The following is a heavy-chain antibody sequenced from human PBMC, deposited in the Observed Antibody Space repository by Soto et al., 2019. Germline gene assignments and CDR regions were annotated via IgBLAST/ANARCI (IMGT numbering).Heavy chain of an antibody. J-gene: IGHJ6*02. V-gene: IGHV3-23*01. CDR1: GFTFSSYA. D-gene: IGHD2-21*01. CDR2: ISGSGGST. Sequence: GSLRLSCAASGFTFSSYAMSWVRQAPGKGLEWVSAISGSGGSTYYADSVKGRFTISRDNSKNTLYLQMNSLRAEDTAVYYCAKDIRPTRAYGMDVWGQGTTVPVSS. CDR3: AKDIRPTRAYGMDV.